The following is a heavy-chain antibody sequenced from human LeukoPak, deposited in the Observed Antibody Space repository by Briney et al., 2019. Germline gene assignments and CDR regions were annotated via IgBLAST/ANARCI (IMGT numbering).Heavy chain of an antibody. Sequence: GGSLRLSCAASGFTFSSYAMSWVRQAPGKGLEWVSAISGSGGSTYYADSVKGRFTISRDNSKNTQYLQMNSLRAEDTAVYYCAKDNRFLEWLLYHGGQETGVTVSS. V-gene: IGHV3-23*01. CDR3: AKDNRFLEWLLYH. J-gene: IGHJ4*02. D-gene: IGHD3-3*01. CDR2: ISGSGGST. CDR1: GFTFSSYA.